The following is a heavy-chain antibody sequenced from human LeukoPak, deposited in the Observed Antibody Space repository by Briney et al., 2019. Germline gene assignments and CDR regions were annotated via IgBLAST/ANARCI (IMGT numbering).Heavy chain of an antibody. CDR3: ARGLSSGSYPFYFDY. V-gene: IGHV4-30-2*01. Sequence: SQTLSLTCAVSGASISSGRYSWSWIRQPPGKGLEWIGYIYHSGSTYYNPSLKSRVTISVDRSKNQFSLKLSSVTAADTAVYYCARGLSSGSYPFYFDYWGQGTLVTVSS. CDR2: IYHSGST. D-gene: IGHD3-10*01. J-gene: IGHJ4*02. CDR1: GASISSGRYS.